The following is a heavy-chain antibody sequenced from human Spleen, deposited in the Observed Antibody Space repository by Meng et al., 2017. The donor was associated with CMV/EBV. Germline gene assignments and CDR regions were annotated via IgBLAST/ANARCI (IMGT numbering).Heavy chain of an antibody. CDR1: GGSFSGYY. CDR3: AIVTNSGSPYYFDY. J-gene: IGHJ4*02. CDR2: INHSGST. D-gene: IGHD1-26*01. V-gene: IGHV4-34*01. Sequence: CAVYGGSFSGYYWSWIRQPPGKGLEWIGEINHSGSTNYNPSLKSRVTISVDTSKNQFSLKLSPVTAADTAVYYCAIVTNSGSPYYFDYWGQGTLVTVSS.